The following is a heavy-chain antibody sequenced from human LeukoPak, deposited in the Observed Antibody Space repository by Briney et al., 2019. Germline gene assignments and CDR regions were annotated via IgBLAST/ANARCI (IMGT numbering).Heavy chain of an antibody. D-gene: IGHD6-13*01. J-gene: IGHJ4*02. CDR2: ISYDGSNK. CDR3: AKDHSSSWYYFDY. V-gene: IGHV3-30*18. Sequence: PGGSLRLSCAASGFTFSSYGMHRVRQAPGKGLEWVAVISYDGSNKYYADSVKGRFTISRDNSKNTLYLQMNSLRAEDTAVYYCAKDHSSSWYYFDYWGQGTLVTVSS. CDR1: GFTFSSYG.